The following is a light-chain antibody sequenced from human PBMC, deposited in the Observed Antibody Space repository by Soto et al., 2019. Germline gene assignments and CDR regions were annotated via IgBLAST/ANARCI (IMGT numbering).Light chain of an antibody. CDR3: QQYGSSSFT. CDR2: ATS. CDR1: QSVSSSY. V-gene: IGKV3-20*01. Sequence: EIVLTQSPGTLSLSSGERATLSCRASQSVSSSYLAWYQQKPGQAPRLLVYATSSRATGIPDRFSGSGYGTDFTLTISRLEPEDFAVYYCQQYGSSSFTFGQGTKLEIK. J-gene: IGKJ2*01.